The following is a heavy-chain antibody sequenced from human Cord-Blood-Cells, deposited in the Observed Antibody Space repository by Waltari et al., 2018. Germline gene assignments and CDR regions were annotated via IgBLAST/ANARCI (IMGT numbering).Heavy chain of an antibody. CDR2: IYSGGGI. J-gene: IGHJ6*03. Sequence: EVQLVESGGGLIQPGGSLRLSCAASGFTVSSNYMSWVRQAPGKGLEWVSVIYSGGGIYYADSVKGRFTISRDNSKNTLYLQMNSLRAEDTAVYYCARELYDFWSGYYTEGYYYYYMDVWGKGTTVTVSS. CDR1: GFTVSSNY. V-gene: IGHV3-53*01. CDR3: ARELYDFWSGYYTEGYYYYYMDV. D-gene: IGHD3-3*01.